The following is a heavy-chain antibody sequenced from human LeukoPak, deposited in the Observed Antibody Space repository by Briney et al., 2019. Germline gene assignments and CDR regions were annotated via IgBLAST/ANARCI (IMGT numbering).Heavy chain of an antibody. Sequence: GGSLRLSCAASGFIFSSYWMAWVRQAPGKGLEWVANIKEDGSEKNYVDSVKGRFTISRDNSKNTLYLQMNSLRSEDTAVYYCARDKDSSSWYMVDYWGQGTLVTVSS. CDR1: GFIFSSYW. D-gene: IGHD6-13*01. J-gene: IGHJ4*02. CDR2: IKEDGSEK. V-gene: IGHV3-7*03. CDR3: ARDKDSSSWYMVDY.